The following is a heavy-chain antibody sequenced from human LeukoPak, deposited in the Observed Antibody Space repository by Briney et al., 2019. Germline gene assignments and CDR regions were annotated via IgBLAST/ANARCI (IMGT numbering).Heavy chain of an antibody. CDR2: INHSGST. J-gene: IGHJ3*02. CDR1: GGSFSGYY. D-gene: IGHD5-18*01. Sequence: SETLSLTCAVYGGSFSGYYWSWIRQPPGKGLEWIGEINHSGSTNYNPSLKSRVTISVDTSKNQFSLKLNSVTAADTAVYYCARGARKEIQLWLRLRGVAFDIWGQGTMVTVSS. V-gene: IGHV4-34*01. CDR3: ARGARKEIQLWLRLRGVAFDI.